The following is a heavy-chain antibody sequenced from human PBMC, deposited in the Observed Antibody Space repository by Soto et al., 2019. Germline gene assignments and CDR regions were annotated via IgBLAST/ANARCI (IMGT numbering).Heavy chain of an antibody. D-gene: IGHD3-22*01. CDR3: AKISSAHYYYYVMGV. Sequence: EVQLLESGGGLVRPGGSLSLSCEASGFTFSDYAMSGVRHVPGKGLEWVSAITVSGVSTYYADSVKGRFTISRDNSKNTLFLQMNSLRVEDTAIYFCAKISSAHYYYYVMGVWGQGTTVTVSS. J-gene: IGHJ6*02. CDR2: ITVSGVST. V-gene: IGHV3-23*01. CDR1: GFTFSDYA.